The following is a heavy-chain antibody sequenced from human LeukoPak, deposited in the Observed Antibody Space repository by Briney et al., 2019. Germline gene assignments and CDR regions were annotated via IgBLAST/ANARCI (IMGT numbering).Heavy chain of an antibody. J-gene: IGHJ4*02. CDR3: ARDGNAWLRITMVRGVPDY. CDR2: ISYDGSNK. CDR1: GFTFSSYA. D-gene: IGHD3-10*01. V-gene: IGHV3-30-3*01. Sequence: PGRSLRLSCAASGFTFSSYAMHWVRQAPGKGLEWVAVISYDGSNKYYADYVKGRFTISRDSSKNTLYLQMNSLRAEDTAVYYCARDGNAWLRITMVRGVPDYWGQGTLVTVSS.